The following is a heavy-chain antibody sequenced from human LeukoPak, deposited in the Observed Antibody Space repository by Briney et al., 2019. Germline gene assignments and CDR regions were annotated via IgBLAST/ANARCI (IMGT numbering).Heavy chain of an antibody. J-gene: IGHJ3*02. CDR2: IRNKARNYAT. Sequence: GGSLKLSCAASGFTFSGSAMHWVRQASGKGPEWVGHIRNKARNYATAYGASMKGRFTISRDDSKNTAYLQMNSLKTADTAVYYCSSDFGDYFGAFDIWGQGTTATVSS. CDR1: GFTFSGSA. CDR3: SSDFGDYFGAFDI. V-gene: IGHV3-73*01. D-gene: IGHD4-17*01.